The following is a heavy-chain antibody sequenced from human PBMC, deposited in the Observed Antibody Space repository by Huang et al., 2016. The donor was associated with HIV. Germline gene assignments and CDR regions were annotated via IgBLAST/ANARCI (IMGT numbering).Heavy chain of an antibody. V-gene: IGHV3-30*18. CDR3: AKGGSAAAVLDF. D-gene: IGHD6-13*01. CDR1: GFTFSSYG. CDR2: ISYDGKTK. Sequence: QVQLVESGGGVVQPGRSLRISCAASGFTFSSYGMHWVRQAPGKGVEWVAGISYDGKTKYYADSGKGRFSISRDNSKTTVYLQRNSLRVEDTAVYYCAKGGSAAAVLDFWGQGTLVTVSS. J-gene: IGHJ4*02.